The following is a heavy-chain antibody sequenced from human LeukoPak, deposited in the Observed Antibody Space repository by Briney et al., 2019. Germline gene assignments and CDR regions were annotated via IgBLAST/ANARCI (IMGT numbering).Heavy chain of an antibody. CDR2: IYYSGST. CDR3: ARGRGVPYYYDSSGYYPADY. V-gene: IGHV4-30-4*01. D-gene: IGHD3-22*01. J-gene: IGHJ4*02. Sequence: SQTLSLTCTVSGASISSGDYYWSWILQPPGKGLECIGHIYYSGSTYYNPSLKSRVTISVDTSKNQFSLKLSSMTAADTAVYYCARGRGVPYYYDSSGYYPADYWGQGTLVTVSS. CDR1: GASISSGDYY.